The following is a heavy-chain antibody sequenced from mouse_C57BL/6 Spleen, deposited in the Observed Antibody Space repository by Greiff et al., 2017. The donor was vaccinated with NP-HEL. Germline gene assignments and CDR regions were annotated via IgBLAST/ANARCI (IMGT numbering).Heavy chain of an antibody. V-gene: IGHV7-3*01. J-gene: IGHJ2*01. CDR3: ARSPITTVVFDY. CDR1: GFTFTDYY. CDR2: IRNKANGYTT. Sequence: VQVVESGGGLVQPGGSLSLSCAASGFTFTDYYMSWVRQPPGKALEWLGFIRNKANGYTTEYSASVKGRFTISRDNSQSILYLQMNALRAEDSATYYCARSPITTVVFDYWGQGTTLTVSS. D-gene: IGHD1-1*01.